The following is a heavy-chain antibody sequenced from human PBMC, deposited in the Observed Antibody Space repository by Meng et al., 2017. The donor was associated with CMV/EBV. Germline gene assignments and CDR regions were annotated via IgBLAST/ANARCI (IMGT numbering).Heavy chain of an antibody. J-gene: IGHJ6*02. Sequence: ASVKVSCKASGYTFTGYYMHWVRQAPGQGLEWMGWINPNSGGTNYAQKFQGRVTMTRDTSISTAYMEPSRLRSDDTAVYYCARAEWELTRDYGMDVWGQGTTVTVSS. V-gene: IGHV1-2*02. CDR2: INPNSGGT. D-gene: IGHD1-26*01. CDR1: GYTFTGYY. CDR3: ARAEWELTRDYGMDV.